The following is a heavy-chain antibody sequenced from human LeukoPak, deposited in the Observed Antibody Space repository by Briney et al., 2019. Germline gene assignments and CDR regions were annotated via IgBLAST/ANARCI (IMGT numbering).Heavy chain of an antibody. CDR2: IRSDGSNK. D-gene: IGHD1-26*01. V-gene: IGHV3-30*02. J-gene: IGHJ4*02. CDR1: GFSFSSYG. CDR3: ARILDSAWGELGY. Sequence: PGGSLRLSCAGSGFSFSSYGMHWDRQAPGKGLQWMAFIRSDGSNKYYADSVKGRFTISRDNSKNTLYLQMNSLRAEDTAVYYCARILDSAWGELGYWGQGTLVTVSS.